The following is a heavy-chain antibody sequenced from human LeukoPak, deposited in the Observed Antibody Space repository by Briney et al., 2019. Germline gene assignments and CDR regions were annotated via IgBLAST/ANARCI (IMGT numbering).Heavy chain of an antibody. CDR3: ARLVIAAALNWFDP. D-gene: IGHD6-13*01. J-gene: IGHJ5*02. CDR2: ISAYNGNT. V-gene: IGHV1-18*01. Sequence: ASVKVSCKASGYTFTSYGISWVRQAPGQGLEWMGWISAYNGNTNYAQKLQGRVTMTTDTSTSTAYMELRSLRSDDTAVYYCARLVIAAALNWFDPWGQGTLVTVSS. CDR1: GYTFTSYG.